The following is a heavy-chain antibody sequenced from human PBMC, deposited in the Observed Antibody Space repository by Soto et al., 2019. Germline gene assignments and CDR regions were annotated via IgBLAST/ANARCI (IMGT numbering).Heavy chain of an antibody. CDR2: VTPRNGDT. V-gene: IGHV1-8*02. CDR3: ARGGSYWARRPYFDS. CDR1: GYTFTSYD. Sequence: QVQLVQSGAEMKKPGASVKVSCKASGYTFTSYDINWVRQAAGQGPEWMGSVTPRNGDTAFAQKYQGRVTVTSNTSMSTVYMELSNLRSDDTAVYYWARGGSYWARRPYFDSWGQGTLGTVSS. J-gene: IGHJ4*02. D-gene: IGHD2-8*02.